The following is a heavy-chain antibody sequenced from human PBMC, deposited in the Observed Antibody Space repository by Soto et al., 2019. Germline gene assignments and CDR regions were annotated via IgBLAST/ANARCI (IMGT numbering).Heavy chain of an antibody. Sequence: QVQLVQSGAEVKKPGSSVKVSCKASGGTFSSYAISWVRQAPGQGLEWMGGIIPIFGTANYAQKFQGRVTITADESTSTAYRGLSSLRSEDTAGYYCARDRDSGSYLFDYWGQGTLVTVSS. CDR2: IIPIFGTA. CDR3: ARDRDSGSYLFDY. V-gene: IGHV1-69*12. D-gene: IGHD1-26*01. CDR1: GGTFSSYA. J-gene: IGHJ4*02.